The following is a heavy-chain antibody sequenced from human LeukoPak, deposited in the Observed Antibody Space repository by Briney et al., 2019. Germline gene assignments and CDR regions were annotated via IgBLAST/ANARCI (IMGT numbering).Heavy chain of an antibody. CDR2: FCGGNDNT. Sequence: GGSLRLSCTASGFTFSSYAMSWVRQAPGQGLEWVSAFCGGNDNTYYADSVKGRFTISRDNSKNTLYLQMNSLRAEDTAMYYCAKRIDGSCYSGLHTWGQGALVTVSS. V-gene: IGHV3-23*01. J-gene: IGHJ5*02. CDR1: GFTFSSYA. CDR3: AKRIDGSCYSGLHT. D-gene: IGHD2-15*01.